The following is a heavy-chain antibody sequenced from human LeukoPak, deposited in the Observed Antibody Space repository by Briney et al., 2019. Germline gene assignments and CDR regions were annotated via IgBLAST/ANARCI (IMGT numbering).Heavy chain of an antibody. Sequence: SETLSLTCAVYGGSFSGYYWSWIRQPPGKGLEWIGEINHSGSTNYNPSLKSRVTISVDTSKNQFSLKLSSVTAADTAVYYCARGRWSSSWSGSSWFDPWGQGTLVTVSS. V-gene: IGHV4-34*01. CDR2: INHSGST. CDR3: ARGRWSSSWSGSSWFDP. D-gene: IGHD6-13*01. J-gene: IGHJ5*02. CDR1: GGSFSGYY.